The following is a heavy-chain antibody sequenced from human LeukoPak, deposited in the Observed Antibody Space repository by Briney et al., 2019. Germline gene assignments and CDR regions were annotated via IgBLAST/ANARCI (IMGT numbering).Heavy chain of an antibody. V-gene: IGHV3-23*01. J-gene: IGHJ5*02. CDR1: GFTFRTNA. Sequence: PGGSLRLSCAASGFTFRTNAMSWVRQAPGKGLEWVSTISGHGGSTYYADSVKGRFTISRDNSNNTVYLQMNSLRAEDTAVVYCAKGVWVSGRGYDSWGQGTLVTVSS. CDR3: AKGVWVSGRGYDS. D-gene: IGHD2-15*01. CDR2: ISGHGGST.